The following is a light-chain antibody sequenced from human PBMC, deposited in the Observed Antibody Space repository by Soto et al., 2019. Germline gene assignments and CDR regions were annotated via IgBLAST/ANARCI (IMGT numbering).Light chain of an antibody. CDR1: SSDVGAYNY. J-gene: IGLJ1*01. Sequence: QSVLTQPASVSGSPGQSITISCTGTSSDVGAYNYVSWYQQHPGEAPKLLMYEVSDRPSGVSTRFSGSKSGNTASLTISGLLADDEAEYYCNSYTRSGTLVFGTGTKVTVL. CDR3: NSYTRSGTLV. V-gene: IGLV2-14*01. CDR2: EVS.